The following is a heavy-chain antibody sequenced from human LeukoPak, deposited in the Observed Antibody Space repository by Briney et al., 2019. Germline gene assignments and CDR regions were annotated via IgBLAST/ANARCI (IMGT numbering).Heavy chain of an antibody. Sequence: SETLSLTCTVSGGSISSYYWSWIRQPPGKGLEWIGYIYYSGSTNYNPSLKSRVTISVDTSKNQFSLKLSSVTAADTAVYYCAASAPYDSSGRVDYWGQGTLVTVSS. CDR2: IYYSGST. V-gene: IGHV4-59*08. CDR3: AASAPYDSSGRVDY. J-gene: IGHJ4*02. CDR1: GGSISSYY. D-gene: IGHD3-22*01.